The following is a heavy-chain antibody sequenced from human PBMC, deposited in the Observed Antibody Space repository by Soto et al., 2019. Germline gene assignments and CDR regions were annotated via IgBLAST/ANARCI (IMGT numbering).Heavy chain of an antibody. J-gene: IGHJ6*02. CDR1: GFSFNTQA. D-gene: IGHD3-3*01. CDR3: ASQPPYAFWNGYLSGMDA. CDR2: ISGNGGST. Sequence: GGSLRLSCAASGFSFNTQAMSWVRQAPGKGLEWVSAISGNGGSTNYADAVKGRFTISRDNSKNRLYLQMNSLRAEDTALYYCASQPPYAFWNGYLSGMDAWGQGTTVTVSS. V-gene: IGHV3-23*01.